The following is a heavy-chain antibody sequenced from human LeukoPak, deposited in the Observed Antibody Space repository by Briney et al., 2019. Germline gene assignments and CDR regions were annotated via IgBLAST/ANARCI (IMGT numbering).Heavy chain of an antibody. CDR1: GGSISSYY. J-gene: IGHJ3*02. CDR3: ARAPVTMDRGGGAFDI. Sequence: SETLSLTCTVSGGSISSYYWSWIRQPPGKGLEWFGYIYYSGSTNYNPSPKSRVTISVDTSKNQFSLKLSSVTAADTAGYYCARAPVTMDRGGGAFDIWGQGTMVTVSS. CDR2: IYYSGST. D-gene: IGHD3-10*01. V-gene: IGHV4-59*01.